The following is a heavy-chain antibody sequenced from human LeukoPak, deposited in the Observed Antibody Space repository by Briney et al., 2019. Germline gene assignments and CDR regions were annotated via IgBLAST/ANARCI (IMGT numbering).Heavy chain of an antibody. CDR3: ASGSVYDCWSAKPPFDY. D-gene: IGHD3-3*01. CDR2: IYYSGST. CDR1: GGSISSSSYY. Sequence: PSETLSLTCTVSGGSISSSSYYWGWIRQPPGKGLEWIGSIYYSGSTYYNPSLKSRVTISVDTSKNQFSLKLSSVTAADTAVYYCASGSVYDCWSAKPPFDYWGQGTLVTVSS. V-gene: IGHV4-39*07. J-gene: IGHJ4*02.